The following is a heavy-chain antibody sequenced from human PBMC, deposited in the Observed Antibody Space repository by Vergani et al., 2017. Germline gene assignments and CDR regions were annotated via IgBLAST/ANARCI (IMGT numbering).Heavy chain of an antibody. V-gene: IGHV3-11*01. D-gene: IGHD3-3*01. CDR3: AKDHYDFWSGYPNLSPFDL. CDR1: GFSFSDHY. J-gene: IGHJ2*01. CDR2: ISNSGNTI. Sequence: QVQLVESGGGLVKPGGSLRLSCAASGFSFSDHYITWIRQAPGKGLEWVSYISNSGNTIEYADSVKGRFSISRDNAKNSLYLQMNSLRAEDTALYYCAKDHYDFWSGYPNLSPFDLWGRGTLVTVSS.